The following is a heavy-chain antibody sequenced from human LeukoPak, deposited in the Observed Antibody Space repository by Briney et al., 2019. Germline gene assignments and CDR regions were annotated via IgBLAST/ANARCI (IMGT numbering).Heavy chain of an antibody. CDR3: ARSTVTAAGALDY. D-gene: IGHD6-25*01. CDR1: GFSFSDHH. J-gene: IGHJ4*02. Sequence: GGSLRLSCVASGFSFSDHHMTWIRQAPGKGLEWVSYISGTGSRTHYGDAGKGRFTISRDNAKRLVDLQMNSLRADDTAIYYCARSTVTAAGALDYWGQGILVTVSS. V-gene: IGHV3-11*01. CDR2: ISGTGSRT.